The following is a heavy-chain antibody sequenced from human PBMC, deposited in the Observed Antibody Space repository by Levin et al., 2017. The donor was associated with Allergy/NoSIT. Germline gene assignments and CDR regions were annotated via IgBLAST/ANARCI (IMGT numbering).Heavy chain of an antibody. V-gene: IGHV2-5*02. CDR3: AHTYCSGESCYHIDY. Sequence: SGPTLVKPTQTLTLTCTFSGFSLTTSGVGVGWIRQPPGKALEWLALIFWDDDKRYSPSLKSRLTITKDTSKNQVVLTMTNMDPVDTATYFCAHTYCSGESCYHIDYWGQGTLVTVSS. D-gene: IGHD2-15*01. J-gene: IGHJ4*02. CDR2: IFWDDDK. CDR1: GFSLTTSGVG.